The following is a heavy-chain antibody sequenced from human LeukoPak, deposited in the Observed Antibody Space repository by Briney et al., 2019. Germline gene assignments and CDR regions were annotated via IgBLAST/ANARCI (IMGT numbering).Heavy chain of an antibody. Sequence: GASVKVSCKVSGGTFSSYAISWVRQAPGQGLEWMGGIIPIFGTANYAQKFQGRVTITADESTSTAYMELSSLRSEDTAVYYCASPFRGGAAAGLGYWGQGTLVTVSS. D-gene: IGHD6-13*01. V-gene: IGHV1-69*01. J-gene: IGHJ4*02. CDR3: ASPFRGGAAAGLGY. CDR2: IIPIFGTA. CDR1: GGTFSSYA.